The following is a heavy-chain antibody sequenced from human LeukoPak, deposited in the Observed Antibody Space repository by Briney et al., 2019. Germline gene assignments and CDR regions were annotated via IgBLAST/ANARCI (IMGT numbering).Heavy chain of an antibody. J-gene: IGHJ6*02. V-gene: IGHV1-18*01. CDR1: GYTFTSYG. Sequence: GASVKVSCKASGYTFTSYGISWVRQAPGQGLEWMGWISAYNGNTNYAQKLQDRVTMTTDTSTSTAYMELRSLRSDDTAVYYCASGDGGNSPYYYYGMDVWGQGTTVTVSS. D-gene: IGHD4-23*01. CDR3: ASGDGGNSPYYYYGMDV. CDR2: ISAYNGNT.